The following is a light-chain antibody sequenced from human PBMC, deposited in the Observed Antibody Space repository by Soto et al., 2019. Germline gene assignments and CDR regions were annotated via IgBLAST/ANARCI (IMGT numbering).Light chain of an antibody. CDR3: SSYAGSNNLV. CDR2: EVS. Sequence: QSVLTQPPSASGSPGQSVTISCTGTSSVVGGYNYVSWYQQHPGKAPKLMIYEVSKRPSGVPDRFSGSKSGNTASLTVSGLQAEDEADYYRSSYAGSNNLVFGGGTKLTVL. CDR1: SSVVGGYNY. V-gene: IGLV2-8*01. J-gene: IGLJ2*01.